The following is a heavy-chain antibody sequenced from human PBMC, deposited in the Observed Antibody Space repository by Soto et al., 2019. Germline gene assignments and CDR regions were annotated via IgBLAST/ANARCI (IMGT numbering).Heavy chain of an antibody. V-gene: IGHV1-69*01. CDR3: ARKVVVAATTWFDP. CDR2: IIPIFGTA. Sequence: QVQLVQSGAEVKKPGSSVKVSCKASGGTFSSYAISWVRQAPGHGLEWMGGIIPIFGTANYAQKFQGRVTISEDECTSTAYMGLRSLRSEGTDVYYCARKVVVAATTWFDPWGQGTLVTVSS. J-gene: IGHJ5*02. CDR1: GGTFSSYA. D-gene: IGHD2-15*01.